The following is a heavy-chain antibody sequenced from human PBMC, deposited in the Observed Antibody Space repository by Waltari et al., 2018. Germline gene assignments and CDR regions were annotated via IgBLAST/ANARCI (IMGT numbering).Heavy chain of an antibody. D-gene: IGHD3-10*01. CDR1: GGSISSYY. J-gene: IGHJ3*02. CDR2: IYTSGST. V-gene: IGHV4-4*07. CDR3: ARSITMVRGVIMDDAFDI. Sequence: QVQLQESGPGLVKPSETLSLTCTVSGGSISSYYWSWIRQPAGKGLEWIGRIYTSGSTNYNPSLKSRVTMSVDTSKNQFSLKLSSVTAADTAVYYCARSITMVRGVIMDDAFDIWGQGTMVTVSS.